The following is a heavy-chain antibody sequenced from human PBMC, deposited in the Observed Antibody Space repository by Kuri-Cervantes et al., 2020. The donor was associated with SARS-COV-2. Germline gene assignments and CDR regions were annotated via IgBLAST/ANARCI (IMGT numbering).Heavy chain of an antibody. CDR2: IDWDDDK. Sequence: SGPTLVKPTQTLTLTYTFSGFSLSTSGVGVGWIRQPPGKALEWLARIDWDDDKYYKTSLNTRLSISKDTSKDQVVLTMTNMDPVDTGIYYCVRIRAATVIADYWGQGTLVTVSS. V-gene: IGHV2-70*09. CDR3: VRIRAATVIADY. CDR1: GFSLSTSGVG. J-gene: IGHJ4*02. D-gene: IGHD4-11*01.